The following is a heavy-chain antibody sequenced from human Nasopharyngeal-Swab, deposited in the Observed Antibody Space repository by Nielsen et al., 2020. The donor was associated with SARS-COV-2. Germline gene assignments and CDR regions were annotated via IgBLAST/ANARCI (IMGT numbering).Heavy chain of an antibody. J-gene: IGHJ4*02. D-gene: IGHD6-13*01. V-gene: IGHV3-7*01. CDR1: GFTFSTFW. CDR3: ARDPYSTPPDY. Sequence: GESLKISCAASGFTFSTFWMSWVRQAPGKGLEWVANIKHDGGDENYVDSVKGRSTISRDNAKNLLYLQMNSLRAEDTGVYYCARDPYSTPPDYWGQGTLVTVSS. CDR2: IKHDGGDE.